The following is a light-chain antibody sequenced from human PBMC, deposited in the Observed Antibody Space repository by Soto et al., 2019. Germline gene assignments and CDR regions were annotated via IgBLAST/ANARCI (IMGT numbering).Light chain of an antibody. Sequence: QSALPRPASVSGYPGQSLTISCTGRSSDVGGYNYVSWYQQHPGKAPKFMIYEVSRRPSGVSNRFSGSKSGNTASLTVSGLQAEDEADYYCSSYTISNTYVFGTGTKVTVL. V-gene: IGLV2-14*01. CDR3: SSYTISNTYV. J-gene: IGLJ1*01. CDR2: EVS. CDR1: SSDVGGYNY.